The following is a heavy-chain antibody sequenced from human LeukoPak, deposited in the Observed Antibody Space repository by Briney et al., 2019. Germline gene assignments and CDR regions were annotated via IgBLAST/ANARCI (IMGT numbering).Heavy chain of an antibody. CDR2: INPNSGGT. J-gene: IGHJ4*02. V-gene: IGHV1-2*02. CDR1: GFTFTGYY. D-gene: IGHD3-10*01. CDR3: ARDSSPLWFGELSVYYFDY. Sequence: ASVKVSCKASGFTFTGYYMHWVRQAPGQGLEWMGWINPNSGGTNYAQKFQGRVTMTRDTSISIAYMELSRLRSDDTAVYYCARDSSPLWFGELSVYYFDYWSQGTPVTVSS.